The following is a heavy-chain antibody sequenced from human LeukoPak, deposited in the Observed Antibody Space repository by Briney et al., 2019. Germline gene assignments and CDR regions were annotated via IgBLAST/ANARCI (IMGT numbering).Heavy chain of an antibody. J-gene: IGHJ6*02. V-gene: IGHV4-34*09. Sequence: SETLSLTCAVYGGSFSGYYWSWIRQPPGKGLEWIGEINHSGSTNYNPSLKSRVTMSVDTSKNQFSLKLSSVTAADTAVYYCARDRRSNGYYYYGMDVWGQGTTVTVSS. CDR1: GGSFSGYY. D-gene: IGHD4-11*01. CDR3: ARDRRSNGYYYYGMDV. CDR2: INHSGST.